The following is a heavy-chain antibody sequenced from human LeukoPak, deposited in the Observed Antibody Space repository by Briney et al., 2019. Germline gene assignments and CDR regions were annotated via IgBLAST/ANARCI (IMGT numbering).Heavy chain of an antibody. CDR1: GYTFTNFG. CDR2: ISAYNGNT. J-gene: IGHJ4*02. V-gene: IGHV1-18*01. CDR3: ARDRDYGDYNTQDLFVY. D-gene: IGHD4-17*01. Sequence: ASVKVSCKASGYTFTNFGISWVRQAPGQGLEWMGWISAYNGNTNYAQRLQGRVTMTTDTSTSTAYMELRSLRSDDTAVYYCARDRDYGDYNTQDLFVYWGQGTLVTVSS.